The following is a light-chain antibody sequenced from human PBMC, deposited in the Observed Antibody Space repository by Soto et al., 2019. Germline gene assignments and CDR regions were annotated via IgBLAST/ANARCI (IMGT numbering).Light chain of an antibody. CDR1: HNVYNN. V-gene: IGKV3-15*01. CDR2: DAS. CDR3: QQCRNWPLS. Sequence: EIVMTQSPATLSVSPGEGATLSCKASHNVYNNLAWYQQRPGPPPRLLIYDASTRAPGISARFSGSGYGTEFPLTISTLQSEDFAVYFCQQCRNWPLSFIGGTKVEIK. J-gene: IGKJ4*01.